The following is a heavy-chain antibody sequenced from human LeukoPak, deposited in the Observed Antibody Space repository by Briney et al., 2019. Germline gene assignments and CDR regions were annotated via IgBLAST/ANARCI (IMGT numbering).Heavy chain of an antibody. J-gene: IGHJ2*01. V-gene: IGHV3-30*02. D-gene: IGHD2-15*01. CDR3: AKESLIGNRYFDL. CDR2: TVSDESVQ. CDR1: AFMVSGYG. Sequence: GGPLRLSCAASAFMVSGYGIHLVRQAPGKGLEWVAFTVSDESVQYYGDSVKGRFTISRDTSQHTLFLQINRLRAEETAVYYCAKESLIGNRYFDLWGRGSLVTVSS.